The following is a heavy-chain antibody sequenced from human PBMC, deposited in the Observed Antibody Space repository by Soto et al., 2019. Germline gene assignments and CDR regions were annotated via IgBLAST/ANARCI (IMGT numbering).Heavy chain of an antibody. CDR1: GFTFASYA. D-gene: IGHD6-19*01. CDR3: AKQQSSGWTFSDY. V-gene: IGHV3-23*01. J-gene: IGHJ4*02. Sequence: GSLRLSCAASGFTFASYAMGWVRQAPGKGLEWVSGITGSGGSTYYVDSVKGRFTISRDNSKNTLYLQMNSLRADDTAVYYCAKQQSSGWTFSDYWGQGTLVTVSS. CDR2: ITGSGGST.